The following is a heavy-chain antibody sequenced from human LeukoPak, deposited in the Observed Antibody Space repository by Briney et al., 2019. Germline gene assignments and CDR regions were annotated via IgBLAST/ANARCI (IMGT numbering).Heavy chain of an antibody. D-gene: IGHD2-15*01. CDR1: GGTFSSYA. CDR2: IIPIFGTA. V-gene: IGHV1-69*01. J-gene: IGHJ4*02. CDR3: ARVPYCSGGSCLLRGYYFDF. Sequence: SVKVSCKASGGTFSSYAISWVRQAPGQGLEWMGGIIPIFGTANYAQKFQGRVTITADGSTSTAYMELSSLRSEDTAVYYCARVPYCSGGSCLLRGYYFDFWGQGTLVTVSS.